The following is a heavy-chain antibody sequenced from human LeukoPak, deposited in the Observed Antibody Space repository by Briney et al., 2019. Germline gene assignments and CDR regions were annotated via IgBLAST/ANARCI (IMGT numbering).Heavy chain of an antibody. CDR3: ARWFRGDTAMAYGMDV. Sequence: SQTLSLTCTVSGASIRGYYWSCIRQPPGKGLDWIGYIYYSGSTNYNPSLRSRVTISVDTSKNQYSLKLSSVTAADTAVYYCARWFRGDTAMAYGMDVWGQGTTVTVSS. D-gene: IGHD5-18*01. CDR1: GASIRGYY. CDR2: IYYSGST. J-gene: IGHJ6*02. V-gene: IGHV4-59*08.